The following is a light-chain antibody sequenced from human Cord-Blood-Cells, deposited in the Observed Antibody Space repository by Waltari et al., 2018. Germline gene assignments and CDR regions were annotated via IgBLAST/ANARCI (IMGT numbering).Light chain of an antibody. CDR2: EVS. V-gene: IGKV2-29*02. CDR3: MKSIHLPIT. J-gene: IGKJ5*01. Sequence: EIVMPHTRLSLSVTTGQTDSISCRSSQSLLHSDGKTYLYWYLQQPGQSPQLLIYEVSSRFSRVPDRFSSSGSWTDFTLKISRVEAEDVGFYYCMKSIHLPITFGQGTRLEIK. CDR1: QSLLHSDGKTY.